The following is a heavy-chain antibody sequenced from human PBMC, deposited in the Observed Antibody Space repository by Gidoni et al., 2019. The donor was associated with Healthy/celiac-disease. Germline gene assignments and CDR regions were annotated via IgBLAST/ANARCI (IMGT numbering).Heavy chain of an antibody. J-gene: IGHJ4*02. D-gene: IGHD3-22*01. V-gene: IGHV4-34*01. CDR1: GGFFSGYY. CDR2: INHSGST. CDR3: ARINGDYYDSSGEDSNDY. Sequence: QVQLQQWGAGLLKPSETLSLTCAGYGGFFSGYYWSWIRQPPGKGLEWIGEINHSGSTNYNPSLKSRVTISVDTSKNQFSLKLSFVTAADTAVYYCARINGDYYDSSGEDSNDYWGQGTLVTVSS.